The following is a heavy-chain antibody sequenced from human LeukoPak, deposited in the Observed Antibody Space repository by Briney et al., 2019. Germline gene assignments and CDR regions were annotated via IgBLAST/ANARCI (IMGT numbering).Heavy chain of an antibody. CDR3: ARGNGGFDP. CDR1: GFTFSSYW. V-gene: IGHV3-74*01. D-gene: IGHD1-1*01. J-gene: IGHJ5*02. Sequence: GGSLRLSCAASGFTFSSYWMHWVRQAPGKGLVWVSRINSDGSSTSYADSVKGRFTISRDSVKKTLYLQMNSLRAEDTAVYYCARGNGGFDPWGQGTLVTVSS. CDR2: INSDGSST.